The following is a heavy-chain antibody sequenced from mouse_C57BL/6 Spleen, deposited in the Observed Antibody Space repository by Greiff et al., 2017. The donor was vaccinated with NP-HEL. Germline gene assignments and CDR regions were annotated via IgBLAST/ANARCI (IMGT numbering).Heavy chain of an antibody. CDR1: GYTFTSYG. CDR3: ARKGYYGSRDWYFDV. CDR2: IYPRSGNT. V-gene: IGHV1-81*01. J-gene: IGHJ1*03. Sequence: VQLKQSGAELARPGASVKLSCKASGYTFTSYGISWVKQRTGQGLEWIGEIYPRSGNTYYNEKFKGKATLTADKSSSTAYMELRSLTSEDSAVYFCARKGYYGSRDWYFDVWGTGTTVTVSS. D-gene: IGHD1-1*01.